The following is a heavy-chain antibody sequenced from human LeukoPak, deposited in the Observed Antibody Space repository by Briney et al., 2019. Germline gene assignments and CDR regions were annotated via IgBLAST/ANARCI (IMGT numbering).Heavy chain of an antibody. V-gene: IGHV4-59*01. CDR1: GGSISTYY. CDR3: ARYSYGLRYYGMDV. D-gene: IGHD5-18*01. Sequence: SETLSLTCTVSGGSISTYYWNWIRQPPGKGLEWIGYIYYSGRTNYNPSLKSRVTISVDMSKNQFSLKLNSVTAADTAVYYCARYSYGLRYYGMDVWGQGTTVTVSS. CDR2: IYYSGRT. J-gene: IGHJ6*02.